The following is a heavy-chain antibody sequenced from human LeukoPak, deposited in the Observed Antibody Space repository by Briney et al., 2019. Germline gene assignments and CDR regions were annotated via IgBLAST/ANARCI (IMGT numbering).Heavy chain of an antibody. V-gene: IGHV3-74*01. J-gene: IGHJ1*01. CDR3: ARAPSEIGGYYPEYFRH. Sequence: GGSLRLSCAASGFTFSTYWMHWVRQAPGKELGWVSRIISDGSTNYADSVKGRFTISRDNAKNTVSLQMNSLRPEDTGVYYCARAPSEIGGYYPEYFRHWGQGTLVTVS. CDR1: GFTFSTYW. CDR2: IISDGST. D-gene: IGHD3-22*01.